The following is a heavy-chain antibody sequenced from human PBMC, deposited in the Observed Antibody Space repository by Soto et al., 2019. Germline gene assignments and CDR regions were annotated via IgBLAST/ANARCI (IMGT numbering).Heavy chain of an antibody. CDR3: AKHVSPLVGATGGWCDP. CDR2: ISYDGSNK. V-gene: IGHV3-30*18. CDR1: GFTFSSYG. D-gene: IGHD1-26*01. J-gene: IGHJ5*02. Sequence: GGSLRLSCAASGFTFSSYGMHWVRQAPGKGLEWVAVISYDGSNKYYADSVKGRFTISRDNSKNTLYLQMNSLRAEDTAVYYCAKHVSPLVGATGGWCDPWGQGTLVTVSS.